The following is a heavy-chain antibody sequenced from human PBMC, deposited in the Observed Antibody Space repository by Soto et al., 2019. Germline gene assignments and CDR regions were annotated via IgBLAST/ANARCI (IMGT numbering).Heavy chain of an antibody. CDR2: ISGSGGST. J-gene: IGHJ4*02. CDR3: AKDNDILTGYYDY. Sequence: GGSLRLSCAASGFTFSSYAMSWVRQAPGKGLEWVSAISGSGGSTYYADSVKGRFTISRDNSKNTLYLQMNSLRAEYTAVYYCAKDNDILTGYYDYWGQGTLVTVSS. D-gene: IGHD3-9*01. CDR1: GFTFSSYA. V-gene: IGHV3-23*01.